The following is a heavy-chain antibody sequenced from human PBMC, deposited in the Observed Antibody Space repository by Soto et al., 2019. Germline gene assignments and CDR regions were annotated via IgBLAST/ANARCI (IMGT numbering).Heavy chain of an antibody. D-gene: IGHD3-10*01. V-gene: IGHV1-3*01. Sequence: ASVKVSCKASGYTFTSYAMHWVRQAPGQRLEWMGWINAGNGDTKYSQNFQGRVTITRDTSASTAFMELSSLRSEDTAVYYCTGVPSTGSASSWFDPWGQGTLVTVSS. CDR1: GYTFTSYA. J-gene: IGHJ5*02. CDR3: TGVPSTGSASSWFDP. CDR2: INAGNGDT.